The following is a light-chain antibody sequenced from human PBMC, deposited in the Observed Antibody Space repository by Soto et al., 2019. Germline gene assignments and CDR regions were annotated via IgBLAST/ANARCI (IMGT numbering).Light chain of an antibody. V-gene: IGLV2-11*01. Sequence: QSALTQPRSVSGSPGQSVSISCTGTTSDVGSYNYVSWYQQHPGKAPRLMIYDVRKRPSGVPDRFSGSKSGNTASLTISGLRAEDEADYYCCSYAGSYVWVFGGGTKLTFL. CDR2: DVR. CDR3: CSYAGSYVWV. CDR1: TSDVGSYNY. J-gene: IGLJ3*02.